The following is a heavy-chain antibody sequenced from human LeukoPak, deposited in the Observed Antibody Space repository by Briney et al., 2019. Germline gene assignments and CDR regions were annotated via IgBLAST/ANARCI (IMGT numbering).Heavy chain of an antibody. J-gene: IGHJ3*02. Sequence: KPSGTPSLPCPFSGGSLSSSCFYWGWVPPPPRKGLGWVGGIYYSGSTYYNPSLKSRVTISVDTSKNQFSLKLSSVTAADTAVYYCARLWEEAVAGLSTPRLAFDIWGQGTMVTVSS. V-gene: IGHV4-39*01. D-gene: IGHD1-26*01. CDR3: ARLWEEAVAGLSTPRLAFDI. CDR1: GGSLSSSCFY. CDR2: IYYSGST.